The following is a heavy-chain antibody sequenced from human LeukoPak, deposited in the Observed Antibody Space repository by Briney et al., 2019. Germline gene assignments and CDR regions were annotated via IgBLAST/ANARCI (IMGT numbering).Heavy chain of an antibody. D-gene: IGHD2-2*01. CDR1: GGSISSSSYY. CDR2: IYFSGST. V-gene: IGHV4-39*01. Sequence: PSETLSLTCTVSGGSISSSSYYWGWIRQPPGKGLEWIGSIYFSGSTYYNPSLKSRVTISVDTSKNQFSLKLSSVTAADTAVYYCASLDCRSTSCYPQIYYYGMDVWGQGTTVTVSS. CDR3: ASLDCRSTSCYPQIYYYGMDV. J-gene: IGHJ6*02.